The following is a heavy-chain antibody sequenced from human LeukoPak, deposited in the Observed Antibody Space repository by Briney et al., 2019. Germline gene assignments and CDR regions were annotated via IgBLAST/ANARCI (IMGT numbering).Heavy chain of an antibody. CDR2: IYPGDSDT. V-gene: IGHV5-51*01. Sequence: GESLKISCKGSGYSFTSYWIGWVRQMPGKGLEWMGIIYPGDSDTRYSPSFQGQVTISADKSISTAYLQWSSLKASDSATYFCARSPVVQEGDFWGAYTRSYYYYMDVWGKGTTVTVSS. CDR1: GYSFTSYW. J-gene: IGHJ6*03. D-gene: IGHD3-3*01. CDR3: ARSPVVQEGDFWGAYTRSYYYYMDV.